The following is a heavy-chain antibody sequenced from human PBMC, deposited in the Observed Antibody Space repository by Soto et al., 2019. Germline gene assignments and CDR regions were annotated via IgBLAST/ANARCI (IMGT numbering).Heavy chain of an antibody. D-gene: IGHD6-13*01. CDR2: ISSSGSTI. Sequence: PGGSLRLSCAASGFTFSSYEMNWVRQAPGKGLEWVSYISSSGSTIYYADSVKGRSTISRDNPKNTLYLQMTSLKPEDTATYFCAPLSLDSSTRHYFDYWGKGTLVTVSS. CDR3: APLSLDSSTRHYFDY. CDR1: GFTFSSYE. J-gene: IGHJ4*02. V-gene: IGHV3-48*03.